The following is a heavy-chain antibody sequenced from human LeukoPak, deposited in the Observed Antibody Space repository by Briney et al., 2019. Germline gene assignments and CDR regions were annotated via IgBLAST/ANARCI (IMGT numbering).Heavy chain of an antibody. V-gene: IGHV3-30*18. CDR1: GFTFSIYG. CDR3: AKDRVATRHYYGMDV. Sequence: GGSLRLSCSASGFTFSIYGMHWVRQTPGKGLEWVALISYDGSSKYHADSVKGRFTISRDNSKNTLYLQMNSLRAEDTAVYYCAKDRVATRHYYGMDVWGQGTTVTVSS. CDR2: ISYDGSSK. J-gene: IGHJ6*02. D-gene: IGHD5-12*01.